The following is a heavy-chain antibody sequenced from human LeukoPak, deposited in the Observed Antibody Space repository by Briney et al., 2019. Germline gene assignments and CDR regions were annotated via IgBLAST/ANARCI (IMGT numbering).Heavy chain of an antibody. J-gene: IGHJ3*02. CDR1: GYSISSGYY. CDR2: IYHSGST. V-gene: IGHV4-38-2*02. CDR3: ARIDAFDI. Sequence: SETLSLTCTVSGYSISSGYYWGWIRQPPGKGLEWIGSIYHSGSTYYDPSLKSRVTISVDTSKNQFSLKLSSVTAADTAVYYCARIDAFDIWGQGTMVTVSS.